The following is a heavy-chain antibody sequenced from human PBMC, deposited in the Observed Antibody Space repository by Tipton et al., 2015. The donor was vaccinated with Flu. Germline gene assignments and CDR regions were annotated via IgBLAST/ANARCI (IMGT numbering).Heavy chain of an antibody. CDR2: IYSSGGT. D-gene: IGHD3-22*01. CDR1: GGSISNYY. J-gene: IGHJ4*02. Sequence: TLSLTCTVSGGSISNYYWSWIRQPPGKGLEWIGYIYSSGGTNYSPSLKSRVTISLDASKSHFSLKLSSVTAADTAVYYCARRYYDSSGPLDYWGQGTLVTVSS. CDR3: ARRYYDSSGPLDY. V-gene: IGHV4-59*01.